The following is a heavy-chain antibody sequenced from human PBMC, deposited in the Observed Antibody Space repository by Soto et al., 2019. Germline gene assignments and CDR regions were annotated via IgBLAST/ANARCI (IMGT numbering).Heavy chain of an antibody. Sequence: QVQLVQSGAEVKKPGSSVKVSCKASGGTFSSYTISWVRQAPGQGLEWMGRITPILGIANYAQKFQGRVTITADKSTSTAYMELSSLRSEDTAVYYCARGADGYNGIDPWGQGTLVTVSS. V-gene: IGHV1-69*02. CDR3: ARGADGYNGIDP. D-gene: IGHD5-12*01. CDR2: ITPILGIA. CDR1: GGTFSSYT. J-gene: IGHJ5*02.